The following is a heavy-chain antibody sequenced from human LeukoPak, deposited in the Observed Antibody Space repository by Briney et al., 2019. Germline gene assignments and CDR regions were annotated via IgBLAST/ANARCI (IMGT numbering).Heavy chain of an antibody. J-gene: IGHJ4*02. D-gene: IGHD6-13*01. V-gene: IGHV3-23*01. CDR2: ISSSGGST. Sequence: GGSLRLSCAASGFTFSSYGMSWVRQAPGKGLEWVSGISSSGGSTYYADSVKGRFTISRDNSKNTLYLQMNSLRAEDTAVYYCAKSFGPVIAAAGTGADWGQGTLVTVSS. CDR3: AKSFGPVIAAAGTGAD. CDR1: GFTFSSYG.